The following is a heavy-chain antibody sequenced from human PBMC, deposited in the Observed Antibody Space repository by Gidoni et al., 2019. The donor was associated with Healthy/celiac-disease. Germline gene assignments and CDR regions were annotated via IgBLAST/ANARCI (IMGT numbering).Heavy chain of an antibody. CDR3: AQESEAVATGYGMDV. V-gene: IGHV3-30*02. Sequence: VKGRFTISRDNSKNTLYLQMNSLRAEDTAVYYCAQESEAVATGYGMDVWGHGTTVTVS. J-gene: IGHJ6*02. D-gene: IGHD6-19*01.